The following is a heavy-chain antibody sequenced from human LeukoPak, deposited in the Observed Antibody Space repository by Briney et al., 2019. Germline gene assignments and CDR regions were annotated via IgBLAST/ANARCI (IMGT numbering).Heavy chain of an antibody. D-gene: IGHD3-22*01. Sequence: SETLSLTCAVSGASISSGTWWSWVRQPPGQGLEWIGEVIHSGDTKSNPSLRSRLTMSVDMSKNQFSLKLSSVTAADTAVYYCARDFPYYYDSSGPDAFDIWGQGTMVTVSS. CDR2: VIHSGDT. V-gene: IGHV4-4*02. CDR1: GASISSGTW. J-gene: IGHJ3*02. CDR3: ARDFPYYYDSSGPDAFDI.